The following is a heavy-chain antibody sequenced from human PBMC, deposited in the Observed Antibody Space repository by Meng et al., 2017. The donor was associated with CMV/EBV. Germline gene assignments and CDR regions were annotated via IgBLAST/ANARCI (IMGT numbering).Heavy chain of an antibody. CDR2: IYPGDSDT. Sequence: NNYWTCWVRQMSGTGLEWMCIIYPGDSDTRYSPSFQGQVTISADKYISAAYLQWSSLKASDTAMYYCARTGTGENYYDSSGYVDYWGQGTLVTVSS. CDR1: NNYW. V-gene: IGHV5-51*01. J-gene: IGHJ4*02. D-gene: IGHD3-22*01. CDR3: ARTGTGENYYDSSGYVDY.